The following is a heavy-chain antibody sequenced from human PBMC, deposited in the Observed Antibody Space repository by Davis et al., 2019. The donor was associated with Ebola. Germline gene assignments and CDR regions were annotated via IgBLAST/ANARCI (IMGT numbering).Heavy chain of an antibody. V-gene: IGHV4-59*01. CDR1: GFSFSSYA. CDR2: ISYSGRT. Sequence: ESLKISCAASGFSFSSYAMSWVRQSPGKALEWIAYISYSGRTRYNFPLKSRLTISLDTSKNQFFLKLSSVTAADKAIYYCARSKRCSGYSCQLEPFDYWGQGTLVTVSS. D-gene: IGHD2-15*01. J-gene: IGHJ4*02. CDR3: ARSKRCSGYSCQLEPFDY.